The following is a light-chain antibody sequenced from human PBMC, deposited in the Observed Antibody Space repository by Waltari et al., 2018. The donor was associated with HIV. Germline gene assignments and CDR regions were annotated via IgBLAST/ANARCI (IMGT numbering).Light chain of an antibody. CDR1: SSNIGSNY. CDR2: KSN. V-gene: IGLV1-47*01. J-gene: IGLJ1*01. CDR3: AAWDDSLSGYV. Sequence: QSVLTQPPSASGTPGQRVTISCSGSSSNIGSNYAYWYQQLPGTAPKVLICKSNQLPSGVPDRFAGSKSGTCASLASSGLRSEDEADYYCAAWDDSLSGYVFGTGTKVTVL.